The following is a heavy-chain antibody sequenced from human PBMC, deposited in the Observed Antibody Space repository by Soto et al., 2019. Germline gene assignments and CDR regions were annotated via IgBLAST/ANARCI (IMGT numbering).Heavy chain of an antibody. CDR2: VDPTDSYS. Sequence: GESLKILGHGSRYSCTNYWSTWVRQMPGKALEWLGRVDPTDSYSNYSPSFQGHVTISADKSISTAYLQWTSLKASDTAMYYCARVRILSGHFRSFDYWGQGTQVTVSS. V-gene: IGHV5-10-1*01. J-gene: IGHJ4*02. CDR1: RYSCTNYW. D-gene: IGHD3-10*01. CDR3: ARVRILSGHFRSFDY.